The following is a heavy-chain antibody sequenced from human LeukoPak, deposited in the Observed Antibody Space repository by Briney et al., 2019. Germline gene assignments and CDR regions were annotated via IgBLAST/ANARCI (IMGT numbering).Heavy chain of an antibody. CDR2: ISAYNGHT. D-gene: IGHD6-19*01. CDR1: GYTFSIYG. Sequence: ASVKVSCKASGYTFSIYGISWVRQAPGQGLEWMGWISAYNGHTNYAQKLQGRVTMTTDTSTSTAYMELRSLRSDDTAVYYCARSLLGQWLVRRSFDYWGQGTLVTVSS. V-gene: IGHV1-18*01. CDR3: ARSLLGQWLVRRSFDY. J-gene: IGHJ4*02.